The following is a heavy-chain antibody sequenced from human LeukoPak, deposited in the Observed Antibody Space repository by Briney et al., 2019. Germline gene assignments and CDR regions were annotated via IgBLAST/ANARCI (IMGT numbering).Heavy chain of an antibody. CDR2: INAGNGNT. D-gene: IGHD3-16*02. J-gene: IGHJ4*02. CDR3: ARGSYDYVWGSYRPYYFDY. V-gene: IGHV1-3*03. CDR1: GYTFTSYA. Sequence: ASVKVSCKASGYTFTSYAMHWVRQAPGQRLEWMGWINAGNGNTKYSQEFQGRVTITRDTSSSTAYMELSSLRSEDMAVYYCARGSYDYVWGSYRPYYFDYWGQGTLVTVSS.